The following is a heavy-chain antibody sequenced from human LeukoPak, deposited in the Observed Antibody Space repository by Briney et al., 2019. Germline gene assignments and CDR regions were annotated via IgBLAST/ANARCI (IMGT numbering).Heavy chain of an antibody. D-gene: IGHD3-3*01. V-gene: IGHV3-48*03. CDR2: ISSSGSTI. CDR3: ARSSYYDFWTAFDI. CDR1: GFTFSSYE. J-gene: IGHJ3*02. Sequence: GGSLRLSCAASGFTFSSYEMNWVRQAPGKGLEWVSYISSSGSTIYYADSVKGRFTISRDNAKNSLYLQMNSLRAEDTAVYYCARSSYYDFWTAFDIWGQGTMVTVSS.